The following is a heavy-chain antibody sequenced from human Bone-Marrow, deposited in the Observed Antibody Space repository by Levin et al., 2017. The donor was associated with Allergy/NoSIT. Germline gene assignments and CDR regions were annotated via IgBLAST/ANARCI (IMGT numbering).Heavy chain of an antibody. Sequence: SCAASGFTFSDYYMSWIRQAPGKGLEWVSYISSSGSTIYYADSVKGRFTISRDNAKNSLYLQMNSLRAEDTAVYYCARDPSRRGTSAADGVWFDPWGQGTLVTVSS. CDR1: GFTFSDYY. CDR3: ARDPSRRGTSAADGVWFDP. J-gene: IGHJ5*02. V-gene: IGHV3-11*01. CDR2: ISSSGSTI. D-gene: IGHD6-13*01.